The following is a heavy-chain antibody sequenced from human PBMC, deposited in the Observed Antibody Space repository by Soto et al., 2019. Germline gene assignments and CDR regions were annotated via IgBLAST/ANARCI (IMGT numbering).Heavy chain of an antibody. D-gene: IGHD3-10*01. Sequence: GGSLRLSCAASGFSFSRYAIHWVRQAPGKGLEWVAVISKDGSHKYYLESVKGRFTISRDNSKNILSLQMNSLRDEDTDVYYCARSRSGAVADSFDFWGQGTLVTVSS. CDR3: ARSRSGAVADSFDF. V-gene: IGHV3-30*04. CDR1: GFSFSRYA. CDR2: ISKDGSHK. J-gene: IGHJ4*02.